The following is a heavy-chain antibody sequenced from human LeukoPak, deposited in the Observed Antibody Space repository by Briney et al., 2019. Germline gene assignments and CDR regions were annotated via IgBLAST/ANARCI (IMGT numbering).Heavy chain of an antibody. CDR3: ASRLLESQNDY. J-gene: IGHJ4*02. Sequence: GASVKVSCKASGYTFTSYGISWVRQAPGQGLEWMGWISAYNGNTNYAQKLQGRVTMTRDTSISTAYMELSRLRSDDTAVYYCASRLLESQNDYWGQGTLVTVSS. CDR1: GYTFTSYG. D-gene: IGHD2-21*01. CDR2: ISAYNGNT. V-gene: IGHV1-18*01.